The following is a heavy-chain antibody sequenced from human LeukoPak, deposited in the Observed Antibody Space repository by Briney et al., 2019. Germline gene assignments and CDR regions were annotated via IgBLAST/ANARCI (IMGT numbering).Heavy chain of an antibody. J-gene: IGHJ4*02. CDR1: GGSISSYY. CDR3: ASYDSSGYYGYYFDY. CDR2: IYYSGST. D-gene: IGHD3-22*01. V-gene: IGHV4-59*01. Sequence: RSSETLSLTCTVSGGSISSYYWSWIRQPPGKGLEWIGYIYYSGSTNYNPSLKSRVTISVDTSKNQFSLKLSSVTAADTAVYYCASYDSSGYYGYYFDYWGQGTLVTVSS.